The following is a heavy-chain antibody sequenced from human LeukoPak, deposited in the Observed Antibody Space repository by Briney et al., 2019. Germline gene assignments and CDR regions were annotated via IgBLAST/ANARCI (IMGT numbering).Heavy chain of an antibody. CDR1: GFTFSSYG. V-gene: IGHV3-30*18. Sequence: PGGSLTLSCAASGFTFSSYGMHWVRQAPGKGLEWVAVISYDGSNKYYADSVKGRFTISRDNSKSTLYLQMNSLRAEDTAVYYCAKDPYSSKWELLGYFDYWGQGTLVTVSS. J-gene: IGHJ4*02. D-gene: IGHD1-26*01. CDR2: ISYDGSNK. CDR3: AKDPYSSKWELLGYFDY.